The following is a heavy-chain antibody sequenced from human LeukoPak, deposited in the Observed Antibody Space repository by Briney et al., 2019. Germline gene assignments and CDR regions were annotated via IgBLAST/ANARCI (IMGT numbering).Heavy chain of an antibody. J-gene: IGHJ4*02. Sequence: PGGSLRLSCAASGFTFSSYGMHWVRQAPGDGLEWVAVISYDGSNQYYADSVKGRFTISRDNSKNTLYLQMNSLRPEDTAVYYCAKDRDYYGSGSYFVYWGQGTLVTVSS. CDR2: ISYDGSNQ. D-gene: IGHD3-10*01. V-gene: IGHV3-30*18. CDR1: GFTFSSYG. CDR3: AKDRDYYGSGSYFVY.